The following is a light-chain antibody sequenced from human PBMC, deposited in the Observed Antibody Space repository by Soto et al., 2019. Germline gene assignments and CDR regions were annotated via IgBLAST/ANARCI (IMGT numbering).Light chain of an antibody. CDR2: DAS. CDR1: QTIDTW. CDR3: QQDNAWPPIT. V-gene: IGKV1-5*01. Sequence: IRVNKSASAVSAPIGDRVTITCRASQTIDTWLAWYQQKPGKAPKVLIYDASSLESGVPSRFSGSGSGTEFTLTISSLQPDDFAVCYCQQDNAWPPITFAQGARLEIK. J-gene: IGKJ5*01.